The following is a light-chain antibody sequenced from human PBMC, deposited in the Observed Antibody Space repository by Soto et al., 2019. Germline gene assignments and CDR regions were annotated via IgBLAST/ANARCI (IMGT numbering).Light chain of an antibody. J-gene: IGKJ3*01. CDR3: QQSYSTRVT. CDR2: AAS. CDR1: QSISSY. V-gene: IGKV1-39*01. Sequence: DIQMTQSPSSLSASVGDRVTITCRASQSISSYLNWYQQKPGKAPKLLIYAASSLQCGVPSRFSGSGSGTDFALTISSLQPEDFATYYCQQSYSTRVTFGPGTKVDIK.